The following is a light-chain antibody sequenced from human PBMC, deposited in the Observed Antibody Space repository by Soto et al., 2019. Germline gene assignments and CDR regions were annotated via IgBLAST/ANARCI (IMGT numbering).Light chain of an antibody. V-gene: IGLV2-14*01. CDR2: EVS. CDR3: SSYTSSSTLRFV. Sequence: QSALTQPASVSGSPGQSITISCTGTSSDVGGYNYVSWHQQHPGKAPKVIIYEVSNRPSGVSNRFSGSKSGNTASLTISGLQADDEADYYRSSYTSSSTLRFVFGSGTKLTVL. CDR1: SSDVGGYNY. J-gene: IGLJ1*01.